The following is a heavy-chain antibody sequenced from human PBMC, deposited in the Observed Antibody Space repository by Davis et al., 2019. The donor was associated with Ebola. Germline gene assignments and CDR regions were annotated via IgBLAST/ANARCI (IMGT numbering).Heavy chain of an antibody. D-gene: IGHD1-26*01. Sequence: ASVKVSCKASGYTFSNYGFSWVRQVPGQGLEWMGWISANTGNTNYAQKLQGRVTMTTDTSTNTAYLELGSLRSADTAVYYCARTSIVGTTTTASDIWGQGTMVTVSS. CDR1: GYTFSNYG. CDR2: ISANTGNT. V-gene: IGHV1-18*01. J-gene: IGHJ3*02. CDR3: ARTSIVGTTTTASDI.